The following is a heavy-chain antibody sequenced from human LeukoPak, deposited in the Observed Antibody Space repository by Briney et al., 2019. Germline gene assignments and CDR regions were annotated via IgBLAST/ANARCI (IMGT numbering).Heavy chain of an antibody. CDR3: ASLSAGSSSWSSVDY. V-gene: IGHV1-2*02. CDR2: INPNSGGT. D-gene: IGHD6-13*01. Sequence: ASVKVSCKASGYTFTGYYMHWVRQAPGQGLEWMGWINPNSGGTNYAQKFQGRVTMTRDTSISTAYMELSRLRSDDTAVYYCASLSAGSSSWSSVDYWGQGTLVTVSS. J-gene: IGHJ4*02. CDR1: GYTFTGYY.